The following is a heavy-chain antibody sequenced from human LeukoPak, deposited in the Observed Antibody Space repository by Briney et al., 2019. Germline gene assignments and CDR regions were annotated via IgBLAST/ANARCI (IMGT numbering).Heavy chain of an antibody. CDR3: ASESPPGYSSSWYAN. Sequence: SQTLSLTCAVSGGSFSGYYCGWIRQPPGKGLGWVGEINHSGSTNYNPSLTSRVTISVHTSKNQFALKLSSVTAADTAVYYCASESPPGYSSSWYANWGQGTLVTVSS. CDR1: GGSFSGYY. V-gene: IGHV4-34*01. D-gene: IGHD6-13*01. CDR2: INHSGST. J-gene: IGHJ4*02.